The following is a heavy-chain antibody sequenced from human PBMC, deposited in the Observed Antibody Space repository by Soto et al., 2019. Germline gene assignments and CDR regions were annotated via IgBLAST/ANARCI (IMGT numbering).Heavy chain of an antibody. CDR2: IVPIFGKA. Sequence: GSSVQVSRKASGCTFRHSVTSWLRQAPAQGREWMGGIVPIFGKANLAEKLQDRVTITADESTSTAYMKLSSLRAEDTAVDYCARGRDGSNDYFDYWGQGTLVTVSS. CDR1: GCTFRHSV. CDR3: ARGRDGSNDYFDY. D-gene: IGHD1-1*01. V-gene: IGHV1-69*13. J-gene: IGHJ4*02.